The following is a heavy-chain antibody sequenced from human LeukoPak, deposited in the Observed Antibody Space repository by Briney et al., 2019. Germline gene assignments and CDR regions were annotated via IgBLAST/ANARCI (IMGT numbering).Heavy chain of an antibody. J-gene: IGHJ5*02. CDR3: ARGAYDILTGYYRQGWFDP. CDR2: IYYSGST. Sequence: SQTLSLTCTVSGGSISSGDYYWSWIRQPPGKGLEWIGYIYYSGSTYYNPSLKSRVTISVDTSKNQFSLKLSSVTAADTAVYYCARGAYDILTGYYRQGWFDPWGQGTLVTVYS. D-gene: IGHD3-9*01. CDR1: GGSISSGDYY. V-gene: IGHV4-30-4*01.